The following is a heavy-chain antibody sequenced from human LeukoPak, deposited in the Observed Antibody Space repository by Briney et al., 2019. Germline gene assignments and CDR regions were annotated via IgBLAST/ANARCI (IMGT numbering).Heavy chain of an antibody. Sequence: HLGGSLTLSCAASGFSASSNYMSWVRQAPGKGLEWVSVLYSSGYTKYADSVKGRFSISRDNSENTLSLQMNSLRAEDTAVYYCAAKGNGYTGTYVFAHWGRGTLVTVSS. CDR2: LYSSGYT. CDR1: GFSASSNY. CDR3: AAKGNGYTGTYVFAH. D-gene: IGHD5-12*01. V-gene: IGHV3-66*01. J-gene: IGHJ4*02.